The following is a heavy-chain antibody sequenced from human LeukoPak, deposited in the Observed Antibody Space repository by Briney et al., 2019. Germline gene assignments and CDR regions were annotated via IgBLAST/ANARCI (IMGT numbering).Heavy chain of an antibody. CDR3: ARVTLGYYYYYMDV. Sequence: SETLSLTCTVSGGSISSYYWSWIRQPPGKGLEWIGYINYSGSTNYNPSLKSRVTISVDTSKNQFSLKLSSVTAADTAVYYCARVTLGYYYYYMDVWGKGTTVTVSS. CDR1: GGSISSYY. CDR2: INYSGST. D-gene: IGHD3-16*01. V-gene: IGHV4-59*01. J-gene: IGHJ6*03.